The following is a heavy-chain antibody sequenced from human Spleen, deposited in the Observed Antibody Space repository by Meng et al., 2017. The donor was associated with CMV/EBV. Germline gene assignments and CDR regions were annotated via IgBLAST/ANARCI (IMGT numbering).Heavy chain of an antibody. D-gene: IGHD4-17*01. Sequence: VSGGSISSSTWWNWVRQPPGKGLEWIGEIYHSGSTHYHPSLKSRVTISVDKSKKQFSLKLTSVTAADTAVYYCARAAYGDYVRYFDFWGQGALVTVSS. CDR3: ARAAYGDYVRYFDF. V-gene: IGHV4-4*02. CDR2: IYHSGST. CDR1: GGSISSSTW. J-gene: IGHJ4*02.